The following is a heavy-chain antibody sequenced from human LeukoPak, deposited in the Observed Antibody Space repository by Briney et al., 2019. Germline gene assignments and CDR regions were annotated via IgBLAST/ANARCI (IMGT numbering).Heavy chain of an antibody. J-gene: IGHJ2*01. Sequence: GRSLRLSCAASGFIFSSHGMHWVRQAPGKGLEWVAVIWFDGSKKYYADSVKGRFTISRDNSENTLFLQIDSLRAEDTAMYYCARQTRNYWYFDLWGRGTLVTVSS. CDR2: IWFDGSKK. CDR1: GFIFSSHG. V-gene: IGHV3-33*01. D-gene: IGHD1-14*01. CDR3: ARQTRNYWYFDL.